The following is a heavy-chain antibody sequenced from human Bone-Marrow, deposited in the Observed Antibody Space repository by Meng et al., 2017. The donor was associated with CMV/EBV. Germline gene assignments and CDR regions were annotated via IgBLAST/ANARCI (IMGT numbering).Heavy chain of an antibody. V-gene: IGHV1-69*10. CDR2: IIPILGIA. Sequence: SVKVSCKASGGTFSSYAISWVRQAPGQGLEWMGGIIPILGIANYAQKFQGRVTITADKSTSTAYMELRSLRSEDTAVYFCVLEEGFDNWGQGTQVTVSS. CDR3: VLEEGFDN. CDR1: GGTFSSYA. D-gene: IGHD6-6*01. J-gene: IGHJ4*02.